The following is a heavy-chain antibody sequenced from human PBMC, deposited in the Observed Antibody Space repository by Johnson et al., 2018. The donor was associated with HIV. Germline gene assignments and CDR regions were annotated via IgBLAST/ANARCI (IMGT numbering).Heavy chain of an antibody. V-gene: IGHV3-15*01. J-gene: IGHJ3*02. CDR1: GFTFSSAW. D-gene: IGHD4-11*01. CDR2: IKSKTDGGTT. Sequence: VQLVESGGGLVKPGGSLRLSCTASGFTFSSAWMNWVRQAPGKGLEWVGRIKSKTDGGTTDYAAPVKGRFTISRDDSKTTLYLQMNSLRAEDTAVYYCARDPVTNAFDIWGQGTMVTVSS. CDR3: ARDPVTNAFDI.